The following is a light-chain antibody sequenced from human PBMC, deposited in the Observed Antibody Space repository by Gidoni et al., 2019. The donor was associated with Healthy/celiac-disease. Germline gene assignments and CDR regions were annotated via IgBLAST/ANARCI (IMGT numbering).Light chain of an antibody. CDR1: QSISSY. V-gene: IGKV1-39*01. Sequence: DIQMTQSPSSLSASVVDRVTITCRASQSISSYLNWYQQKPGKAPKLLIYAASILQSGVPSRFSGSGSGTDFTLTISSLQPEDFATYYCQQSYSTPETFGQGTKLEIK. J-gene: IGKJ2*01. CDR2: AAS. CDR3: QQSYSTPET.